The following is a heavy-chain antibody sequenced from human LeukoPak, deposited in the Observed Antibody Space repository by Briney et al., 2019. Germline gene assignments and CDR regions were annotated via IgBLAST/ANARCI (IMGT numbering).Heavy chain of an antibody. Sequence: PSETLSLTCTVSGGSISNYYWSWIRQPPGKGLEWIGYIYYSGSTNYHPSLKSRVTISVDTSKDQFSLKLSSVTAADTAVYYCARHPLDYWGQGILVTVSS. CDR1: GGSISNYY. J-gene: IGHJ4*02. CDR2: IYYSGST. V-gene: IGHV4-59*08. CDR3: ARHPLDY.